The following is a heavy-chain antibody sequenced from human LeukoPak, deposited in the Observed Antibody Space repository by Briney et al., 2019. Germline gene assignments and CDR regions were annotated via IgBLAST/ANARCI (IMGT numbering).Heavy chain of an antibody. CDR3: APHCSSTSCPYGMDV. CDR2: INHSGST. D-gene: IGHD2-2*01. V-gene: IGHV4-34*01. CDR1: GGSFSGYY. Sequence: PSETLSLTCAVYGGSFSGYYWSWIRQPPGKGLEWIGEINHSGSTNCNPSLKSRVTISVDTSKNQFSLKLSSVTAADTAVYYCAPHCSSTSCPYGMDVWGQGTTVTVSS. J-gene: IGHJ6*02.